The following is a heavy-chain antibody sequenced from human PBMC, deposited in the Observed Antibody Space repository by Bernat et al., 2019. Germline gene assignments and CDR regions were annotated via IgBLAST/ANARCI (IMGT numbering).Heavy chain of an antibody. CDR3: ASNRHRPIAVAGTEVDY. D-gene: IGHD6-19*01. V-gene: IGHV3-30-3*01. Sequence: QVQLVESGGGVVQPGRSLRLSCAASGFTFSSYAMHWVRPAPGKGLEWVAVISYDGSNKYYADSVKGRFTISRDNSKNTLYLQMNSLRAEDTAVYYCASNRHRPIAVAGTEVDYWGQGTLVTVSS. J-gene: IGHJ4*02. CDR2: ISYDGSNK. CDR1: GFTFSSYA.